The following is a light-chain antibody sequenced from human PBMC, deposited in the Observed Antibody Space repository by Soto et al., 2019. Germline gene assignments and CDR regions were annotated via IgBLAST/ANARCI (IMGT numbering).Light chain of an antibody. V-gene: IGKV1-5*03. J-gene: IGKJ1*01. CDR1: QSISSW. Sequence: DIQMTQSPSTLSASVGDRVTITCRASQSISSWLAWYQQKPGKAPKLLIYKASSLESGVPSRFSGSGSATEFTLTISSLQPDDFATYYCQQYNSYSPPWTFGQGTKVEIK. CDR3: QQYNSYSPPWT. CDR2: KAS.